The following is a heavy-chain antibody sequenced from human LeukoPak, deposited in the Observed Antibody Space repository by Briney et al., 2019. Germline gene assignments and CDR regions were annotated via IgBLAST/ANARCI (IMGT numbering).Heavy chain of an antibody. V-gene: IGHV1-18*01. CDR3: ARTTTTVYYYSYMDV. Sequence: ASVKVSCKASGYTFTNYYISWVRQAPGQGLEWMGWISGYNGYTKYTQNFQGRVTMTIDTSTSTAYMELRSLRSDDTAVYYCARTTTTVYYYSYMDVCGKGTTVTVSS. J-gene: IGHJ6*03. CDR1: GYTFTNYY. CDR2: ISGYNGYT. D-gene: IGHD4-17*01.